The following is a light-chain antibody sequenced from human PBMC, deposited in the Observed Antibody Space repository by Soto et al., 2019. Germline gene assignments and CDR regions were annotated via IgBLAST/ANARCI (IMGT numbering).Light chain of an antibody. CDR2: ENN. V-gene: IGLV1-51*02. J-gene: IGLJ1*01. CDR1: SSNIGNNY. Sequence: QSVLTQPPSVSAAPGQTVTISCSGSSSNIGNNYVSWYQQLPGTAPKLLIYENNKRPSGIPDRFSGSKSGTSATLGITGLQTGDEADYYCGTWDSSLGAFYVFGTGTKLTVL. CDR3: GTWDSSLGAFYV.